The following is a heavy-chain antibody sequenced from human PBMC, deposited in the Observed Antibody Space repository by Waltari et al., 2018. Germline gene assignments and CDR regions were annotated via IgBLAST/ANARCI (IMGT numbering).Heavy chain of an antibody. CDR1: GGSISSYY. Sequence: QVQLQESGPGLVKPSETLSLTCTVSGGSISSYYWSWIRQPPGKGLEWIGYIYYSGSTNYNPSLKSRVTISVDTSKNQFSLKLSSVTAADTAVYYCARYDSGDFDYWGQGTLVTVSS. J-gene: IGHJ4*02. CDR2: IYYSGST. CDR3: ARYDSGDFDY. D-gene: IGHD5-12*01. V-gene: IGHV4-59*01.